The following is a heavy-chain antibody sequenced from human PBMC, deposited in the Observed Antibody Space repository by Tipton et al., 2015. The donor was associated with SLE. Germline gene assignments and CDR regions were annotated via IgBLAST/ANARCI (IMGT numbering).Heavy chain of an antibody. Sequence: TPSLTCTVSGGSISESTYSWDWLRQVPGKGLEWIGSMYFSGNTYYNPFLRSRVTISADTSKNQFSLKLTSVTAADTAVYYCARDPKYWGQGTLVIVSS. J-gene: IGHJ4*02. CDR3: ARDPKY. CDR1: GGSISESTYS. CDR2: MYFSGNT. V-gene: IGHV4-39*07.